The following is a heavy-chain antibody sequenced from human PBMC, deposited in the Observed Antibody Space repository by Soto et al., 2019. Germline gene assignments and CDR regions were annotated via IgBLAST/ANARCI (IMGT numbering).Heavy chain of an antibody. Sequence: GGSLRLSCAASGFIFSSYAMSWVRQAPGKGLEWVSGISGSGGSTNYADSVTGRFTISRDNSKNTLYLQMNSLRAEDTAVYYCAKDGRNYYYYMDVWGRGTTVTVSS. D-gene: IGHD1-26*01. CDR2: ISGSGGST. CDR3: AKDGRNYYYYMDV. J-gene: IGHJ6*03. V-gene: IGHV3-23*01. CDR1: GFIFSSYA.